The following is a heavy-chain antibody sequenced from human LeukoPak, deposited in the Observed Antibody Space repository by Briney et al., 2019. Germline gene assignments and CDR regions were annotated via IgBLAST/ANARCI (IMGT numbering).Heavy chain of an antibody. J-gene: IGHJ4*02. CDR1: GYSFTSYW. CDR3: ARHRANCSSTSCYQYYFDY. D-gene: IGHD2-2*01. V-gene: IGHV5-51*01. Sequence: GESLKISCKGSGYSFTSYWIGWVRQMPGKGLEWMGIIYPGDSDTRYSPSFQGQVTISADKSISTAYLQWSSLKASDTAMYYCARHRANCSSTSCYQYYFDYWGQGTLVTVSS. CDR2: IYPGDSDT.